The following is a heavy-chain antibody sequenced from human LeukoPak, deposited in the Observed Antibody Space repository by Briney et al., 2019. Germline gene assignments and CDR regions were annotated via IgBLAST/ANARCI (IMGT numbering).Heavy chain of an antibody. D-gene: IGHD2-2*01. V-gene: IGHV3-48*03. Sequence: GGSLRLSCAASGFTFSSYEMSWIRQAPGKGLEWVSYISSSGKTIYYADSMKGRITISRDNAKNSLYLQMHSLRAEDTAVYYCARYIAEFCSRNDCFQGGDYWGQGTLVTVSS. J-gene: IGHJ4*02. CDR1: GFTFSSYE. CDR3: ARYIAEFCSRNDCFQGGDY. CDR2: ISSSGKTI.